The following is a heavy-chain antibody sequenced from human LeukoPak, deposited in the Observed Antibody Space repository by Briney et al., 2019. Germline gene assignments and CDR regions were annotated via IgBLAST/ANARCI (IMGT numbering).Heavy chain of an antibody. CDR3: ARATYDLLTGYYLDS. J-gene: IGHJ4*02. V-gene: IGHV4-31*03. Sequence: PSETLSLTCSVSGGSITSGRYYWTWIRQYPEKGLEWIGYSYYSGSTHFKPSLKSRAAISLDKSKNQFFLNLTSATAADTAVYYCARATYDLLTGYYLDSWGQGTLVTVSS. CDR2: SYYSGST. D-gene: IGHD3-9*01. CDR1: GGSITSGRYY.